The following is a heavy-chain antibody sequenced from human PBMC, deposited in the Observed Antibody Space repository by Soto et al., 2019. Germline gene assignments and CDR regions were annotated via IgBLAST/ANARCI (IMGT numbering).Heavy chain of an antibody. CDR2: ISGSGGST. J-gene: IGHJ5*02. V-gene: IGHV3-23*01. CDR3: AKGGSIAVALRVWFDP. Sequence: PGGSLRLSCAASGFTFSSYAMSWVRQAPGKGLEWVSAISGSGGSTYYADSVKGRFTISRDNSKNTLYLQMNSLRAEDTAVYYCAKGGSIAVALRVWFDPWGQGTLVTVSS. CDR1: GFTFSSYA. D-gene: IGHD6-19*01.